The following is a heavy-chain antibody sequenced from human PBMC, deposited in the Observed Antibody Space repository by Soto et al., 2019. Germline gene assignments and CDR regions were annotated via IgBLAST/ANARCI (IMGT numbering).Heavy chain of an antibody. D-gene: IGHD3-10*01. J-gene: IGHJ4*02. Sequence: SETLSVTCAVYGGSFSTYYWSWIRQPPEKGLEWIGEINHSGSTNYNPSLKSRVTISVDTSKNQFSLKLSSVTAADTAVYYCARGAYYGSGSYYQRYFDYWGQGILVTVS. V-gene: IGHV4-34*01. CDR3: ARGAYYGSGSYYQRYFDY. CDR2: INHSGST. CDR1: GGSFSTYY.